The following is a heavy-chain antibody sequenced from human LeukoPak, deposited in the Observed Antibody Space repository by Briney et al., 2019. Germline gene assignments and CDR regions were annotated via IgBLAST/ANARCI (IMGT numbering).Heavy chain of an antibody. D-gene: IGHD3-22*01. CDR1: GFTFDTYG. CDR2: ISYDGTDK. J-gene: IGHJ4*02. Sequence: PGGSLRLSCAASGFTFDTYGMHWVRQAPGKGLEWVAVISYDGTDKYYTDSVKGRFTISRDNSKNTLFLQMNSLRSDDTAVYYCARDLGVTMIVVGQPIGYWGQGTLVTVSS. V-gene: IGHV3-30*03. CDR3: ARDLGVTMIVVGQPIGY.